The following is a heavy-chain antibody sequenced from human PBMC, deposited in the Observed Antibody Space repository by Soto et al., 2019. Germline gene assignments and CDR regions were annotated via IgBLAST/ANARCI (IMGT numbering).Heavy chain of an antibody. Sequence: EVQLVESGGGLVQPGGSLRLSCAASGFTFSAFEMNWVRQAPGKGLEWISYIRGVSYNIYYADSVKGRFTVSRDNAKNTLYLHRSSLRAEDTGVYYGARDDSLGGHYQGLSDYWGQGILVTVSS. CDR2: IRGVSYNI. CDR1: GFTFSAFE. J-gene: IGHJ4*02. CDR3: ARDDSLGGHYQGLSDY. V-gene: IGHV3-48*03. D-gene: IGHD2-2*01.